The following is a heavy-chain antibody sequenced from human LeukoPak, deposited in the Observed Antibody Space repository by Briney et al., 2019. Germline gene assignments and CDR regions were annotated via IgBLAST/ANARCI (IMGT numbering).Heavy chain of an antibody. D-gene: IGHD4-17*01. CDR1: GYTFTSYY. CDR3: ARGRYRYGDYYP. V-gene: IGHV1-46*01. CDR2: INPSGGST. Sequence: ASVKVSCKASGYTFTSYYMHWVRQAPGQGLEWMGIINPSGGSTSYAQKFQGRVTMTRDMSTSTVHMELSSLRSEDTAVYYCARGRYRYGDYYPWGQGTLVTVSS. J-gene: IGHJ5*02.